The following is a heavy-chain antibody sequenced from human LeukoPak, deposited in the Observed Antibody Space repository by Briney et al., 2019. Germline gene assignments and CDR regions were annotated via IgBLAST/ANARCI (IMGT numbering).Heavy chain of an antibody. Sequence: GGSLRLSCAASGFTFDDYAMHWVRQAPGKGLECVSLISWEGGTTAYADSVKGRFTISRDNSKNSLYLQMNSLREEDTALYYCAKGHSSGYFYGDAFDFWGQGTMVTVSS. V-gene: IGHV3-43D*03. CDR3: AKGHSSGYFYGDAFDF. J-gene: IGHJ3*01. D-gene: IGHD3-22*01. CDR1: GFTFDDYA. CDR2: ISWEGGTT.